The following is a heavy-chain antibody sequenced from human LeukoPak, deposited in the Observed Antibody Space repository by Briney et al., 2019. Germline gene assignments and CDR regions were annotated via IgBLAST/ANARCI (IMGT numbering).Heavy chain of an antibody. CDR3: ATGKGSEDPSFGY. D-gene: IGHD3-10*01. CDR2: INSDGSST. V-gene: IGHV3-74*01. CDR1: GITISSHW. J-gene: IGHJ4*02. Sequence: PGGSLRLSCAASGITISSHWMHWVRQVPGKGLVWVSRINSDGSSTHYADSVKGRFTISRDNAKNTFFLQMNSLRDEDTAVYYCATGKGSEDPSFGYWGQGTLVTVSS.